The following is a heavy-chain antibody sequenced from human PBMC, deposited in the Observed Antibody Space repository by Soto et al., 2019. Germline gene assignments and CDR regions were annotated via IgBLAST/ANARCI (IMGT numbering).Heavy chain of an antibody. J-gene: IGHJ4*02. CDR1: GFTFRNYA. D-gene: IGHD1-7*01. V-gene: IGHV3-23*01. Sequence: EVQLLESGGGLVQPGGSLRLSCVASGFTFRNYAMNWVRQAPGKGLEWVSGISDSGGRTYYADSVKGRFTASRDNSKNTLYLQMNRLRAEDTVVYWCAKAKLQVYFDYWGQGILVTVSS. CDR3: AKAKLQVYFDY. CDR2: ISDSGGRT.